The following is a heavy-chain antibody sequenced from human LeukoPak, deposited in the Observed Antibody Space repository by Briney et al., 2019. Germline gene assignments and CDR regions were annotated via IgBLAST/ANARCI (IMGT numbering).Heavy chain of an antibody. D-gene: IGHD3-10*01. CDR2: ISYDGSNK. V-gene: IGHV3-30-3*01. Sequence: PGRSLRLSCAASGFTFSSYAMHWVRQAPGKGLEWVAVISYDGSNKYYADSVKGRFTISRDNSKNTLYLQMNSLRAEDTAVYYCAKDLTSSWFGEFRYYFDYWGQGTLVTVSS. CDR3: AKDLTSSWFGEFRYYFDY. CDR1: GFTFSSYA. J-gene: IGHJ4*02.